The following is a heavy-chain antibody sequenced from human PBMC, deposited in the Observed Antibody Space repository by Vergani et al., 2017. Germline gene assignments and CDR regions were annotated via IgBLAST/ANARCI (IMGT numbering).Heavy chain of an antibody. J-gene: IGHJ6*03. CDR2: IYYSGST. CDR1: GGSISSYY. Sequence: QVQLQESGPGLVKPSETLSLTCTVSGGSISSYYWSWIRQPPGKGLEGIGKIYYSGSTNYNPSLKSRVTISVDTSKNQFSLKLSSVTAADTAVYYCARGGIAARPYYYYYYMDVWGKGTTVTVSS. D-gene: IGHD6-6*01. CDR3: ARGGIAARPYYYYYYMDV. V-gene: IGHV4-59*01.